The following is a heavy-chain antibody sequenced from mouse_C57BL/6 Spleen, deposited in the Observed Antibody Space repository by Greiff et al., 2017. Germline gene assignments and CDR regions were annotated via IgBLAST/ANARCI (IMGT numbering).Heavy chain of an antibody. CDR2: IYPGDGDT. D-gene: IGHD1-1*01. V-gene: IGHV1-80*01. CDR1: GYAFSSYW. CDR3: ARSGTTVVATNFDY. Sequence: QVQLQQSGAELVKPGASVKISCKASGYAFSSYWMNWVKQRPGKGLEWIGQIYPGDGDTNYNGKFKGKATLTADKSSSTAYMQLSSLTSEDSAVYFCARSGTTVVATNFDYWGQGTTLTVSS. J-gene: IGHJ2*01.